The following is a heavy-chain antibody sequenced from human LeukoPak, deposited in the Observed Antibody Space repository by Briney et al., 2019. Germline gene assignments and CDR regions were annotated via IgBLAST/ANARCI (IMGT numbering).Heavy chain of an antibody. D-gene: IGHD5-18*01. V-gene: IGHV3-15*07. CDR3: ARAIRGYSYVLDY. Sequence: GGSLRLSCAVSGFTFSNAWMNWVRQAPGKGLEWVGRIKTKTDGGTTDYAAPVKGRFTISRDNSKNTLYLQMNSLRAEDTAVYYCARAIRGYSYVLDYWGQGTLVTVSS. CDR1: GFTFSNAW. CDR2: IKTKTDGGTT. J-gene: IGHJ4*02.